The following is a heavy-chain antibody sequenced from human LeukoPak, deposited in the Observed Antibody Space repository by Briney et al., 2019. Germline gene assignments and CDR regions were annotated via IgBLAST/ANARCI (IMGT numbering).Heavy chain of an antibody. CDR1: GGSISSGGYY. CDR2: IYYSGST. D-gene: IGHD2-2*01. J-gene: IGHJ3*02. CDR3: ARSYCSSTSCYLDAFDI. Sequence: SETLSLTCTVSGGSISSGGYYWSWIRQHPGKGLEWIGYIYYSGSTYYNPSLKSRVTISVDTSKNQFSLKLGSVTAADTAVYYCARSYCSSTSCYLDAFDIWGQGTMVTVSS. V-gene: IGHV4-31*03.